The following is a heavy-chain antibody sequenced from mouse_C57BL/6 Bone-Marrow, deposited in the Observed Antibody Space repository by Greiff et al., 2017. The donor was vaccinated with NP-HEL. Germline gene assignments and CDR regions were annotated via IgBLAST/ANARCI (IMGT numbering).Heavy chain of an antibody. CDR3: ARSIYYDYADDPFYAMDY. V-gene: IGHV7-3*01. Sequence: EVQRVESGGGLVQPGGSLSLSCAASGFTFTDYYMNWVRQPPGQALEWLGFIRNKASGYTTEYSASVKGRFTISRDNSQSILYHQMNALRAEDSATYYCARSIYYDYADDPFYAMDYWGQGTSVTVSS. D-gene: IGHD2-4*01. J-gene: IGHJ4*01. CDR2: IRNKASGYTT. CDR1: GFTFTDYY.